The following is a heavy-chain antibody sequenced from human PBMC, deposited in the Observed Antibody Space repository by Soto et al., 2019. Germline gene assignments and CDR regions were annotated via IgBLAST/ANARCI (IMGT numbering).Heavy chain of an antibody. Sequence: SETLSLTCTVPGGSISSGDYYWSWIRQHPGKGLEWIGHIYNSGSTYYNPSLKNQVTISVDKSKNQYSLKLSSVTAADTAVYYCAGHNYDMVYWGQGTLVTVSS. D-gene: IGHD3-9*01. J-gene: IGHJ4*02. V-gene: IGHV4-31*01. CDR1: GGSISSGDYY. CDR2: IYNSGST. CDR3: AGHNYDMVY.